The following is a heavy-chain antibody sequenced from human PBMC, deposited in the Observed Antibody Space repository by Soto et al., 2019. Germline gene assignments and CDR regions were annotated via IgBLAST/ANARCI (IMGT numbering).Heavy chain of an antibody. CDR2: ISASGDST. J-gene: IGHJ5*01. D-gene: IGHD3-3*01. V-gene: IGHV3-23*01. CDR3: AKTLLTILPGFFWFDT. CDR1: GFTFNSYA. Sequence: GGALRLSCAASGFTFNSYAISWVRQAPGKGLEWVSAISASGDSTYYADAVKGRFTISRDNSKTTLYLEMNSLRAEDTALYYCAKTLLTILPGFFWFDTWGHGTLFTVSS.